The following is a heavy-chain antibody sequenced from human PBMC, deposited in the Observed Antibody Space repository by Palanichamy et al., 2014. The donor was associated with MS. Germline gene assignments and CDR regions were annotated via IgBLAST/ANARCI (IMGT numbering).Heavy chain of an antibody. V-gene: IGHV2-5*02. CDR3: AHVSITGSTLYAMDV. CDR1: GFSLSTTGVG. Sequence: QITLKESGPTLVKPTQTLMLTCTFSGFSLSTTGVGVGWIRQPPGKALEWLALIYWDDDKRYRPSLRSRLTITKDTSKNQVVFIMANMDPLDTATYYCAHVSITGSTLYAMDVWGQGTTVAVSS. J-gene: IGHJ6*02. D-gene: IGHD1-20*01. CDR2: IYWDDDK.